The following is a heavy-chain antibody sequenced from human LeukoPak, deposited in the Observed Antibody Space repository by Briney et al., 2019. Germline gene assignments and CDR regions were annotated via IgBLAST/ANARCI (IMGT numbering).Heavy chain of an antibody. D-gene: IGHD6-13*01. V-gene: IGHV1-46*01. CDR2: INPSGGTT. CDR1: GYTFTSYY. J-gene: IGHJ4*02. CDR3: ARDRGEQQLVRFYFDY. Sequence: ASVKVSCKASGYTFTSYYIHCVRQAPGQGLEWMGIINPSGGTTSYAQNFQGRVTMTRDTSTSTVYMELGSLRSEDTALYYCARDRGEQQLVRFYFDYWGQGTLVTVSS.